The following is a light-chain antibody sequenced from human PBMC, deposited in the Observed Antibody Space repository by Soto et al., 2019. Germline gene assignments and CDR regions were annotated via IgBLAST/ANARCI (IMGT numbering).Light chain of an antibody. CDR3: SSYTRSYTYV. CDR2: DVN. Sequence: QSALTQPASVSGSPGQSITISCAGSSDDIGCYNFVSWYQQRPGKAPKLMIYDVNNRPSGISHRFSGSKSGSTASLTISGLQPEDEADYYCSSYTRSYTYVFGVGTKLTVL. CDR1: SDDIGCYNF. V-gene: IGLV2-14*03. J-gene: IGLJ1*01.